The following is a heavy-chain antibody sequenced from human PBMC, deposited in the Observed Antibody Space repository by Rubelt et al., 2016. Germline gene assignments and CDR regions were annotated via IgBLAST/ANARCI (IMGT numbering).Heavy chain of an antibody. CDR2: INGDGSST. CDR1: GFTFSSYS. CDR3: AREDGAHDAFDI. Sequence: GSLRLSCEASGFTFSSYSMHWVRQDPGKGLVWVSRINGDGSSTSYADSVKARFTISRDNAKNTLYLQMNSLRAEDTAVYYCAREDGAHDAFDIWGQGTMVTVSS. D-gene: IGHD1-26*01. V-gene: IGHV3-74*01. J-gene: IGHJ3*02.